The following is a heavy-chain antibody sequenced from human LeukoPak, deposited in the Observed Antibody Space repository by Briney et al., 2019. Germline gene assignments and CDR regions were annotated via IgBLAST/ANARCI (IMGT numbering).Heavy chain of an antibody. CDR2: ISGSGGST. CDR1: GFTFSSYA. CDR3: ARTYYYDSSGYLDAFDI. D-gene: IGHD3-22*01. Sequence: GGSLRLSCAAFGFTFSSYAMSWVRQAPGKGLEWVSAISGSGGSTYYADSVKGRFTISRDNSKNTLYLQMNSLRAEDTAVYYCARTYYYDSSGYLDAFDIWGQGTMVTVSS. V-gene: IGHV3-23*01. J-gene: IGHJ3*02.